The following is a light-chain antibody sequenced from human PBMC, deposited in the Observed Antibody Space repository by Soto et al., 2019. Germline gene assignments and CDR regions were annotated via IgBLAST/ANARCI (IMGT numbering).Light chain of an antibody. Sequence: EIVMTQSPVTLSVSPGERATLSCRASQSVSSNLAWYQQKPGQAPRLLIYGASTRATGVPARFSGSGSGTDFTLTISSLQSEDFAVYYCQQYKNWPPLTFGGGTKVEIK. CDR2: GAS. CDR3: QQYKNWPPLT. CDR1: QSVSSN. J-gene: IGKJ4*01. V-gene: IGKV3-15*01.